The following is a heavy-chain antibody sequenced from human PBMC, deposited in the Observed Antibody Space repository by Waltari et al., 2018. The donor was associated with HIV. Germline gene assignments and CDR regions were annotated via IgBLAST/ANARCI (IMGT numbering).Heavy chain of an antibody. J-gene: IGHJ2*01. Sequence: EVQLLASGGGLVQPGGSLRLSCAASGFTFSNFWMHWVRQVPGKGPVWISRLNGDGTTNLYADSVKGRFTISRDNTRDALYLQMNSLRAEDTAVYYCARRHATEGVLDLWGRGTLVTVSS. CDR1: GFTFSNFW. CDR3: ARRHATEGVLDL. D-gene: IGHD3-10*01. V-gene: IGHV3-74*01. CDR2: LNGDGTTN.